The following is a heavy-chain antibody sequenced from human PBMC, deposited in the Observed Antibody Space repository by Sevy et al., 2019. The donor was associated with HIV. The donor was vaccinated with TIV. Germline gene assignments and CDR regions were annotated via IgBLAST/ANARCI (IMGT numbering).Heavy chain of an antibody. Sequence: QGGSLRLSCAASGFTFNNFNMNWVRQAPGKGLQWVSSISGSSNYIYYAESLKGRFIISRDNVKDTVFLQMNSLSADDTAVYYCARGPPDGSYDYFDSWGQGTLVTVSS. CDR2: ISGSSNYI. CDR3: ARGPPDGSYDYFDS. V-gene: IGHV3-21*06. D-gene: IGHD1-26*01. CDR1: GFTFNNFN. J-gene: IGHJ4*02.